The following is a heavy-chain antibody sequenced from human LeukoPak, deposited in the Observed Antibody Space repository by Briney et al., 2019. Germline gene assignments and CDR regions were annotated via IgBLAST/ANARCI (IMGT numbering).Heavy chain of an antibody. CDR3: AKDAGELLWFGEPLAHSRSDAAFDI. CDR2: ISGSGGST. CDR1: GFTFSSYA. D-gene: IGHD3-10*01. J-gene: IGHJ3*02. Sequence: GGSLRLSCAASGFTFSSYAMSWVRQAPGKGLEWVSAISGSGGSTYYADSVKGRFTISRDNSKNTLYLQMNSLRAEDTAVYYCAKDAGELLWFGEPLAHSRSDAAFDIWGQGTMVTVSS. V-gene: IGHV3-23*01.